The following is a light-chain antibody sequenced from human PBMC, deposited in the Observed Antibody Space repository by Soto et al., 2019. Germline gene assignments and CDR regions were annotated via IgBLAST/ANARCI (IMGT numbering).Light chain of an antibody. CDR1: QSVSSSY. J-gene: IGKJ1*01. CDR3: QQYKSYWT. Sequence: EIVLTQSPGTLSLSPGERATLSCRASQSVSSSYLAWYQQKPGQAPRLLIYGASSRATGIPDRFSGSGSGTDFTLTISRLEPEDFAVYYCQQYKSYWTFGQGTKVEIK. V-gene: IGKV3-20*01. CDR2: GAS.